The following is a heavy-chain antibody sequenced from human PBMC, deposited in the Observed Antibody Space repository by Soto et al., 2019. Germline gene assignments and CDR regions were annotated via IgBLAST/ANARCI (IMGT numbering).Heavy chain of an antibody. Sequence: QVQLQESGPGLVKPSQTLSLTCTVSGGSISSGDYYWSWIRQPPGKGLEWIGYIYYSGSTYYNPSLKSRVTISVDTSKNQWSLNLSSLTAADTAVYYCARVRASAYRYFDLWGRGTLVNVSS. J-gene: IGHJ2*01. CDR3: ARVRASAYRYFDL. CDR2: IYYSGST. CDR1: GGSISSGDYY. V-gene: IGHV4-30-4*01.